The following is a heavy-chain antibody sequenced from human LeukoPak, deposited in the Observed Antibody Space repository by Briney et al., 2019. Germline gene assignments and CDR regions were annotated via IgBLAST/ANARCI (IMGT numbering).Heavy chain of an antibody. V-gene: IGHV4-61*02. J-gene: IGHJ5*02. Sequence: SGTLSLTCAVSGASLSSGEYYWSWIRQPAGKGLEWLGRIYTSGSTNYNPSLKSRVTISVDTSKNQFSLKLSSVTAADTAMYYCAREAYDVLTSDWFDPWGQGTLVTVSS. CDR3: AREAYDVLTSDWFDP. CDR1: GASLSSGEYY. CDR2: IYTSGST. D-gene: IGHD3-9*01.